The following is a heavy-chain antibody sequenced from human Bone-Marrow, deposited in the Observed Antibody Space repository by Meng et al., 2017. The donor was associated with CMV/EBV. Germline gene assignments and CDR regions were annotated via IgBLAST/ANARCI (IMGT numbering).Heavy chain of an antibody. Sequence: GESLKISCAASGFTFSSYSMNWVRQAPGKGLEWVSYSSSSSSTIYYADSVKGRFTISRDNAKNSLYLQMNSLRAEDTAVYYCARIPEDIVVVPAARAYYYYGMDVWGQGTTVTVSS. CDR1: GFTFSSYS. J-gene: IGHJ6*02. CDR3: ARIPEDIVVVPAARAYYYYGMDV. V-gene: IGHV3-48*04. D-gene: IGHD2-2*01. CDR2: SSSSSSTI.